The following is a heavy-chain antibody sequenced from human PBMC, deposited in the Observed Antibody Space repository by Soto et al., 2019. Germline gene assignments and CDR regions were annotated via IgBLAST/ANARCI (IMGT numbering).Heavy chain of an antibody. CDR2: INSDGSRT. V-gene: IGHV3-74*01. Sequence: GGSLRLSCAASGFTFTTYWMHWVRQAPGKGLVWVSRINSDGSRTNYADSVKGRFTISRDNARNTLYVQMNSLRADDTAVYYCTRGAPFDIWGQGTMVTVSS. CDR1: GFTFTTYW. J-gene: IGHJ3*02. CDR3: TRGAPFDI.